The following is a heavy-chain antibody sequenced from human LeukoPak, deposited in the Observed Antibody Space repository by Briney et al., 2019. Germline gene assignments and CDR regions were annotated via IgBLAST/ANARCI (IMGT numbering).Heavy chain of an antibody. CDR1: GVTFSSYW. CDR2: INSDGSST. Sequence: GGSLRLSCAASGVTFSSYWMHWVRQAPGQGLVWVSRINSDGSSTSYADSVKGRFTISRDNAKNTLYLQMNSLRAEDTAVYYCATAEIVVVARDAFDIWGQGTMVTVSS. D-gene: IGHD2-15*01. V-gene: IGHV3-74*01. J-gene: IGHJ3*02. CDR3: ATAEIVVVARDAFDI.